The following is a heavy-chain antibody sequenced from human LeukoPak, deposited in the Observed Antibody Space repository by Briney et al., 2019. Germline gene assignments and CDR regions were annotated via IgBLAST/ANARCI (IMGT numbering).Heavy chain of an antibody. Sequence: GGSLRLSCAASGFTFSSYEMNWVRQAPGKGLEWVSYIGSSGSAIYYADFVKGRFTISRDNAKNSLYLQMNSLRAEDTAVYYCARAGYSRTGTMYYYYGMDVWGQGTTVTVSS. CDR1: GFTFSSYE. CDR3: ARAGYSRTGTMYYYYGMDV. V-gene: IGHV3-48*03. J-gene: IGHJ6*02. D-gene: IGHD1-1*01. CDR2: IGSSGSAI.